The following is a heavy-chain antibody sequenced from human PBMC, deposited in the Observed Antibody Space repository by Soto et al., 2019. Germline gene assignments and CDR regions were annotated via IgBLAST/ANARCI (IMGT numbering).Heavy chain of an antibody. CDR3: ARASGGWYFDY. Sequence: QVQLQESGPGLVKPSETLSLTCTVSGGSIGSGDYWWSWIRQSPGKGLEWIGYISYSGSTYYSPSLRSRVTISVDTSKNQFSVKLSSVTASDTAVYYCARASGGWYFDYWGQGTLVTVSS. V-gene: IGHV4-30-4*01. CDR2: ISYSGST. CDR1: GGSIGSGDYW. J-gene: IGHJ4*02. D-gene: IGHD6-19*01.